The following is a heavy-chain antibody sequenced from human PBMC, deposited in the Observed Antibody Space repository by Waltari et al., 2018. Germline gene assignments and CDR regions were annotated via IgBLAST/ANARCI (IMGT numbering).Heavy chain of an antibody. CDR2: IHNDGTWT. J-gene: IGHJ3*01. CDR3: AKSVAPYSGVSGVWGIFDF. V-gene: IGHV3-23*03. CDR1: GFTFRSYA. D-gene: IGHD1-26*01. Sequence: EVQLFESGGGFVQPGKSLRLSCEASGFTFRSYAMSWVRQAPGRGLEWVSMIHNDGTWTHYADSVKGRVTMSRDNSKNTLYLQMNSLRVEDTAVYYCAKSVAPYSGVSGVWGIFDFWGQGTLVTVSS.